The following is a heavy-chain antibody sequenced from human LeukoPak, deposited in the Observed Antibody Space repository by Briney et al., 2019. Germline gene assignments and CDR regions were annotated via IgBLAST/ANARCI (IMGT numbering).Heavy chain of an antibody. CDR1: GDSISSYY. D-gene: IGHD5-18*01. CDR3: ARDGYIDGTDY. Sequence: SETLSLTCTVSGDSISSYYWSWIRQPPGKGLEWIGYIYYSGSTNYNPSLKSRATISVDTSKNQFSLKLSSVTAADTAVYYCARDGYIDGTDYWGQGTLVTVSS. J-gene: IGHJ4*02. V-gene: IGHV4-59*01. CDR2: IYYSGST.